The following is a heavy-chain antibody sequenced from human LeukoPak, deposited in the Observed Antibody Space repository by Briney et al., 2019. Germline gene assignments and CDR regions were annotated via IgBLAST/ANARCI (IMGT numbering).Heavy chain of an antibody. V-gene: IGHV3-21*01. CDR1: GFTFSSYS. J-gene: IGHJ4*02. D-gene: IGHD5-18*01. CDR3: ARVSVDTAMVTPSGFDY. CDR2: ISSSSSYI. Sequence: PGGSLRLSCAASGFTFSSYSMNWVRQAPGKGLEWVSSISSSSSYIYYADSVKGRFTISRDNAKNSLYLQMNSLRAEDTAVYYCARVSVDTAMVTPSGFDYCGQGTLVTVSS.